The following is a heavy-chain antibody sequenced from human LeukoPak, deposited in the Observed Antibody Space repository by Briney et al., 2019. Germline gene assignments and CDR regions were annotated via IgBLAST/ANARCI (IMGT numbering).Heavy chain of an antibody. CDR1: GFTFSSYA. D-gene: IGHD2-2*01. V-gene: IGHV3-23*01. CDR3: AKCPVPAAMGGWFDP. CDR2: ISGSGGST. Sequence: PWGSLRLSCAASGFTFSSYAMSWVRQAPGKGLEWVSAISGSGGSTYYADSVKGRYTISRDNSKNTLYLQMNSLRAEDPAVYYCAKCPVPAAMGGWFDPWGQGTLVTVSS. J-gene: IGHJ5*02.